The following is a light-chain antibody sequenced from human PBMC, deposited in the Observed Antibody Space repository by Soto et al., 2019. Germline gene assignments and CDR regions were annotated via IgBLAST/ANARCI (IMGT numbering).Light chain of an antibody. Sequence: QSALTQPASVSGSPGQSIIISCTGTSSDVGTYDYVSWYQQHPGKAPKLMIYEVNNRPSGVSSRFSGSKSGSTASLTISGLQADDEADYYCSSYANGGTRVFGGGTKLTVL. V-gene: IGLV2-14*01. J-gene: IGLJ3*02. CDR1: SSDVGTYDY. CDR3: SSYANGGTRV. CDR2: EVN.